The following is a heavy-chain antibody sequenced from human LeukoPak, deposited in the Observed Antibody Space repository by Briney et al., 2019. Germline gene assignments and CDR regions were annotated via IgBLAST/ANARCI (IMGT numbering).Heavy chain of an antibody. CDR1: GGSFSGYY. CDR3: ARGVHKQQLVRGRRSPNWFDP. CDR2: INHSGST. D-gene: IGHD6-13*01. J-gene: IGHJ5*02. Sequence: PSETLSLTCAVYGGSFSGYYWSWIRQPPGKGLEWIGEINHSGSTNYNPSLKSRVTISVDTSKNQFSLKLSSVTAADTAVYYCARGVHKQQLVRGRRSPNWFDPWGQGTLVTVSS. V-gene: IGHV4-34*01.